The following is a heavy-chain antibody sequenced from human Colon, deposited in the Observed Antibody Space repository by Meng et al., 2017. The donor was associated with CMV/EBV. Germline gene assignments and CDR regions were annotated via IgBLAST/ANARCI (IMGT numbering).Heavy chain of an antibody. CDR1: GYTFTSYD. J-gene: IGHJ4*02. CDR3: ARHYDASWFGY. Sequence: KVSCKASGYTFTSYDINWVRQATGQGLEWMGMIHCGDSRTIYSPLFQGQVTISADKSLNTAYLQWNSLQASDTAMYYCARHYDASWFGYWGQGTLVTVSS. D-gene: IGHD2-2*01. CDR2: IHCGDSRT. V-gene: IGHV5-51*01.